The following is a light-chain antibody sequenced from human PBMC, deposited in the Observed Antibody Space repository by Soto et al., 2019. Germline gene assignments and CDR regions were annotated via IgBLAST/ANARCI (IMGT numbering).Light chain of an antibody. CDR1: QSISSW. CDR2: KAS. CDR3: QQHGSSSPWT. Sequence: DIPMTQSPSTLSASVGDRVTITCRASQSISSWLAWYQQKPGRAPKLLIYKASSLETGVPSRFSGSGSGTEFTLIISSLQPDDFSSYYCQQHGSSSPWTFGQGTKVEIK. V-gene: IGKV1-5*03. J-gene: IGKJ1*01.